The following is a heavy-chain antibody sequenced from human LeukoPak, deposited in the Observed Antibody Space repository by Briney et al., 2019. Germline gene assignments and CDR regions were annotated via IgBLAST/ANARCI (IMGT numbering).Heavy chain of an antibody. J-gene: IGHJ3*01. V-gene: IGHV3-15*01. Sequence: GGSLRLSCAASGFTFSNAWMSWVRQAPGKGLEWVGRIKSKTDGGTTDYAAPVKGRFTISRDDSKNTLYLQMNSLKTEDTAMYYCIRGGSYQIYDFWGQGTMVTVSS. CDR2: IKSKTDGGTT. CDR3: IRGGSYQIYDF. D-gene: IGHD1-26*01. CDR1: GFTFSNAW.